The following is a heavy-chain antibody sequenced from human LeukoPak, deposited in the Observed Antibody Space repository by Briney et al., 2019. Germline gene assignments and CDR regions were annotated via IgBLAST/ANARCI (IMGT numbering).Heavy chain of an antibody. D-gene: IGHD3-10*01. J-gene: IGHJ4*02. V-gene: IGHV3-7*01. CDR1: GFTFSSYW. CDR2: IKEDGNEI. CDR3: TRSPGGVDY. Sequence: GGSLRLSCAASGFTFSSYWMTWVRQAPGKGPEWVANIKEDGNEIFYLDSVKGRFTISRDNAKNSLYLEMNSLRVEDTAVYYCTRSPGGVDYWGQGTLVTVSS.